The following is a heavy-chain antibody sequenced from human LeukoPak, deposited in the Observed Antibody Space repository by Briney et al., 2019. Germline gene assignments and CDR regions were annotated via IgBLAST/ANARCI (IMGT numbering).Heavy chain of an antibody. V-gene: IGHV3-23*01. D-gene: IGHD1-1*01. Sequence: GGSLRLSCAASGFTFSNYAMSWVRQAPGKGLEWVSGISYSGGSTYSADSVKGRFTISRDNSKNTLFLQMNRLRVEDTAIYYCAKNDGNLPYYYYYMDVWGKGTTVTVPS. CDR1: GFTFSNYA. CDR3: AKNDGNLPYYYYYMDV. CDR2: ISYSGGST. J-gene: IGHJ6*03.